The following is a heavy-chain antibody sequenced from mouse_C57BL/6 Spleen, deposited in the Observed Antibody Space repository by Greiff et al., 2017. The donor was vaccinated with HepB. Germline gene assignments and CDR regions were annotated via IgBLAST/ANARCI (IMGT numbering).Heavy chain of an antibody. CDR2: ISDGGSYT. CDR3: ARQLLRYPFAY. D-gene: IGHD1-1*01. V-gene: IGHV5-4*03. CDR1: GFTFSSYA. J-gene: IGHJ3*01. Sequence: EVKLMESGGGLVKPGGSLKLSCAASGFTFSSYAMSWVRQTPEKRLEWVATISDGGSYTYYPDNVKGRFTISRDNAKNNLYLQMSHLKSEDTAMYYCARQLLRYPFAYWGQGTLVTVSA.